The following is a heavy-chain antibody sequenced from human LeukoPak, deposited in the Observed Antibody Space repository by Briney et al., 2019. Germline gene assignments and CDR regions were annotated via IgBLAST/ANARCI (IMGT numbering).Heavy chain of an antibody. CDR3: ARGLSSYYDFWSGHNWFDP. CDR1: GGSFSGYY. V-gene: IGHV4-34*01. J-gene: IGHJ5*02. D-gene: IGHD3-3*01. CDR2: INHSGST. Sequence: PSETLSLTYAVYGGSFSGYYWSWLRQPPGKGLEWIGEINHSGSTNYNPSLKSRVTISVDTSKNQFSLKLSSVTAADTAVYYCARGLSSYYDFWSGHNWFDPWGQGTLVTVSS.